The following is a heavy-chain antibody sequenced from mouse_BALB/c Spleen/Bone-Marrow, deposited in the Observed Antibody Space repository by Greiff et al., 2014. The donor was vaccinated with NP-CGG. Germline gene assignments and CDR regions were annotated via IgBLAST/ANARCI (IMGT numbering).Heavy chain of an antibody. CDR1: SYSFTNYW. D-gene: IGHD3-1*01. CDR3: TTLGLAWFAY. V-gene: IGHV1-5*01. J-gene: IGHJ3*01. CDR2: IYPGNSDT. Sequence: EVQLQQSGTVLARPGASVKMSCKASSYSFTNYWLHWVKQRPGQGLEWIGAIYPGNSDTRYNQKFKGKAKLTAVTSASTAYMDLSSLTNEDSAVYYCTTLGLAWFAYWGQGTLVTVSA.